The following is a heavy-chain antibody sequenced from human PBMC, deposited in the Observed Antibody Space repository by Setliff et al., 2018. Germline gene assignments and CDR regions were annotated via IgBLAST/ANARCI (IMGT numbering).Heavy chain of an antibody. D-gene: IGHD5-18*01. J-gene: IGHJ4*02. CDR2: IYYTGNT. CDR3: AGGRGYDYGWDFDY. CDR1: GFSVNTGY. V-gene: IGHV4-38-2*01. Sequence: ASETLSLTCVVAGFSVNTGYWAWIRQSPGKGLEWIGTIYYTGNTYYNPSLKSRLTLSLDSSKNQFSLKLNSVTAAATAVYYWAGGRGYDYGWDFDYWGQGTLVTVSS.